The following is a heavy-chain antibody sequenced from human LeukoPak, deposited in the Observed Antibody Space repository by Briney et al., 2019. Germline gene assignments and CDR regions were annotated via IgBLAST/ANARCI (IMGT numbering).Heavy chain of an antibody. CDR2: IYYTGST. Sequence: ASETLSLTCTVSGGSISSYYWSWIRQPPGKGLEWIGYIYYTGSTNYNPSLKSRVTISVDTSKNQFSLKLSSVTAADAAVYYCAQTTVINPYFQHWGQGTLVTVSS. CDR1: GGSISSYY. J-gene: IGHJ1*01. D-gene: IGHD4-17*01. CDR3: AQTTVINPYFQH. V-gene: IGHV4-59*08.